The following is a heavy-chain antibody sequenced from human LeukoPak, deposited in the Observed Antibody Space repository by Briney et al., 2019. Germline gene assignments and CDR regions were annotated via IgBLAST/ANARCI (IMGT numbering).Heavy chain of an antibody. J-gene: IGHJ4*02. CDR2: IGGPDRTT. CDR1: GFTISAYG. CDR3: TKRVDGSGTYYIHY. Sequence: GPSLRLSCAADGFTISAYGMRWDREAPRKGKERVSAIGGPDRTTFSPATLKGRFAISSDNTKITLLLDMHTLRAEDTALYYCTKRVDGSGTYYIHYPGQRPLVTVSS. V-gene: IGHV3-23*01. D-gene: IGHD3-10*01.